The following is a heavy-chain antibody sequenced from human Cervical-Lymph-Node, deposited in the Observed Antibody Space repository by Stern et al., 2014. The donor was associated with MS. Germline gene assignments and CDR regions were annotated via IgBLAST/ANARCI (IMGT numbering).Heavy chain of an antibody. Sequence: QLVQSGEGVVQPGRSLRLSCAASGFIFSSYAMHWVRQAPGKGLDWVAFLSNEGSKQFYADSVKGRFTISRDNSNNTLYLQMNSLRPEDTAVYYCARDTCRGGGCYFRYWGQGILITVSS. D-gene: IGHD2-15*01. CDR1: GFIFSSYA. J-gene: IGHJ4*02. CDR3: ARDTCRGGGCYFRY. CDR2: LSNEGSKQ. V-gene: IGHV3-30-3*01.